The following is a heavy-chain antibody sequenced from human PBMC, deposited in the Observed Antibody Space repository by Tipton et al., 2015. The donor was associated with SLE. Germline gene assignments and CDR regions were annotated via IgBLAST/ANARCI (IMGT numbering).Heavy chain of an antibody. D-gene: IGHD3-10*01. CDR1: GGSISSYY. J-gene: IGHJ4*02. V-gene: IGHV4-59*01. CDR3: ARDRGSGFDY. Sequence: TLSLTCTVSGGSISSYYWSWIRQPPGKGLEWIGYIYYSGSTNYNPSLKSRVTISAGTSKNQFSLKLSSVTAADTAVYYCARDRGSGFDYWGQGTLVTVSS. CDR2: IYYSGST.